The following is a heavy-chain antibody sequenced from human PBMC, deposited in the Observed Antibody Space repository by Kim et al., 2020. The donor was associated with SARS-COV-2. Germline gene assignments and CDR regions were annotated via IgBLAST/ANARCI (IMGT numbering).Heavy chain of an antibody. D-gene: IGHD5-18*01. CDR2: ISGSGGST. J-gene: IGHJ5*02. V-gene: IGHV3-23*01. CDR3: AKGSSSSYGSTYNWFDP. CDR1: GFTFSSYA. Sequence: GGSLRLSCAASGFTFSSYAMSWVRQAPGKGLEWVSAISGSGGSTYYADSVKGRFTISRDNSKNTLYLQMNSLRAEDTAVYYCAKGSSSSYGSTYNWFDPWGQGTLVTVSS.